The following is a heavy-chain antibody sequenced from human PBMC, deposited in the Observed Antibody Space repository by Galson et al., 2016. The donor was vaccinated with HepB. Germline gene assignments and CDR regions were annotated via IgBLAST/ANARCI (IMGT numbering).Heavy chain of an antibody. J-gene: IGHJ5*02. D-gene: IGHD5-24*01. CDR3: AVMGGDGYTAVNWFDP. Sequence: SETLSLTCAVYSGSFSGYYWSWIRQPPGKGLEWIGEINDSGSTNYNPSLKSRVTISVDTSKNQLSLKLGSVTAADTAVYYCAVMGGDGYTAVNWFDPWGQGTLVTVSS. CDR1: SGSFSGYY. CDR2: INDSGST. V-gene: IGHV4-34*01.